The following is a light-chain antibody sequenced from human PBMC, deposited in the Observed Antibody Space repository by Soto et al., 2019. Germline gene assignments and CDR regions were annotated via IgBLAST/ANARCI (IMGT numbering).Light chain of an antibody. V-gene: IGLV4-60*02. Sequence: QAVLTQSSSASASLGSSVKLTCTLSSGHTSYIIAWHQQQPGKAPRYLMKVEDSGNYNRGSGVPDRFSGSSSGADRYLTISKLQFEDEADYYCETWDRNTWVFGGGTKLTVL. CDR2: VEDSGNY. CDR1: SGHTSYI. CDR3: ETWDRNTWV. J-gene: IGLJ3*02.